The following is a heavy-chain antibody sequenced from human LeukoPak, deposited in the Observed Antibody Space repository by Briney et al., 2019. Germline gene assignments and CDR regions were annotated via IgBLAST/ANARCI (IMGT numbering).Heavy chain of an antibody. D-gene: IGHD2-2*01. J-gene: IGHJ3*02. V-gene: IGHV4-30-2*01. Sequence: PSETLSLTCTVSGGSISSGGYYWSWIRQPPGKGLEWIGYIYHSGSTYYNPSLKSRVTISVDRSKNQFSLKLSSVTAADTAVYYCARAPAVPAAIKDAFDIWGQGTMVTVSS. CDR3: ARAPAVPAAIKDAFDI. CDR1: GGSISSGGYY. CDR2: IYHSGST.